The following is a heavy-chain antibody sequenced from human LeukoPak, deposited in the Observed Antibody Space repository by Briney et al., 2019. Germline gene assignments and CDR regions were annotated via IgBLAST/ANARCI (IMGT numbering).Heavy chain of an antibody. J-gene: IGHJ4*02. CDR1: GFTFSSYA. CDR3: AKAGDPGPSPYYVDY. V-gene: IGHV3-23*01. D-gene: IGHD6-6*01. Sequence: PGGSLRLSCAASGFTFSSYAMSWVRQAPGKGLEWVSAISGSGGSTYYADSVKGRFTISRDNSKNTLYLQMNSLRAEDTAVYYCAKAGDPGPSPYYVDYWGQGTLVTVSS. CDR2: ISGSGGST.